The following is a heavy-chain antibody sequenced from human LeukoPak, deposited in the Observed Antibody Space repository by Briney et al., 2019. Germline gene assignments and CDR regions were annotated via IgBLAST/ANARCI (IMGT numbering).Heavy chain of an antibody. CDR2: ISYDGSNK. Sequence: GGSLRLSCAASGFTFSSYGMHWVRQAPGKGLEWVAVISYDGSNKYYADSVKGRFTISRDNSKNTLYLQMNSQRAEDTAVYYCAKDLGYSGYDCPDDYWGQGTLVTVSS. J-gene: IGHJ4*02. D-gene: IGHD5-12*01. V-gene: IGHV3-30*18. CDR3: AKDLGYSGYDCPDDY. CDR1: GFTFSSYG.